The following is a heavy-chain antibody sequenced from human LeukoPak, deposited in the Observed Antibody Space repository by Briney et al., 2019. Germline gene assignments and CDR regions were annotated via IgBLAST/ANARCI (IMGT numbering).Heavy chain of an antibody. CDR1: GGSLSSYY. Sequence: SETPSLPRTVSGGSLSSYYLGWVRQPPGKGLGGVGYIYYSRSTNYNPSLKSRVTISVDTSKNQFSLKLSSVTAADTAVYYCARGVGAPYYFDYWGQGTLVTVSS. V-gene: IGHV4-59*01. J-gene: IGHJ4*02. CDR3: ARGVGAPYYFDY. CDR2: IYYSRST. D-gene: IGHD1-26*01.